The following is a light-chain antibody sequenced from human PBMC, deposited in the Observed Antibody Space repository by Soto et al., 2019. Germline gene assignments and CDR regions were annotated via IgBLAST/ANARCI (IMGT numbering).Light chain of an antibody. CDR1: QSVNNY. Sequence: EIVLTQSPATLSLSPGERATLSCRASQSVNNYLAWYQQKPGQAPRLLIYDVFNRATGIPARFSGRGSGTHFTLTISGLEPEDFAVYYCQQLSNWPWLTFGGGTRVEIK. V-gene: IGKV3-11*01. CDR3: QQLSNWPWLT. J-gene: IGKJ4*01. CDR2: DVF.